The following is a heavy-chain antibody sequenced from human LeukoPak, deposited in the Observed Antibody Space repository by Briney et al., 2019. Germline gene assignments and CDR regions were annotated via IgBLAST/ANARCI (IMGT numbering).Heavy chain of an antibody. J-gene: IGHJ4*02. D-gene: IGHD3-10*01. CDR3: ARAPLWFGESSGYY. V-gene: IGHV4-4*02. CDR2: IYHSGST. CDR1: GGSISSSNW. Sequence: SGTLSPTCAVSGGSISSSNWWSWVRRPPGKGLEWIGEIYHSGSTNYNPSLKSRVTISVDKSKNQFSLKPSSVTAADTAVYYCARAPLWFGESSGYYWGQGTLVTVSS.